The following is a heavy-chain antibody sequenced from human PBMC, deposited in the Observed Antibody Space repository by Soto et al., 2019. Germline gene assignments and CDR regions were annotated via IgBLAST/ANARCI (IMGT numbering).Heavy chain of an antibody. Sequence: SETLSLTCTVSGGSISSSSYYWGWIRQPPGKGLEWIGSVYYSGSTYYNPSLKSRVTISVDTSKNQFSLRLSSVTAADTAVYYCARQGHYGDYYYYYMDVWGKGTTVTVSS. CDR1: GGSISSSSYY. CDR3: ARQGHYGDYYYYYMDV. D-gene: IGHD4-17*01. CDR2: VYYSGST. J-gene: IGHJ6*03. V-gene: IGHV4-39*01.